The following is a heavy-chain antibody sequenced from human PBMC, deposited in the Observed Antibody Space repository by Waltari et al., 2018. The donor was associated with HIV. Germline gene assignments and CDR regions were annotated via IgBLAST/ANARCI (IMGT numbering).Heavy chain of an antibody. CDR2: IYYSGST. J-gene: IGHJ4*02. Sequence: QVQLQESGPGLVKPSETLSLTCPAPGRSISSYYWSWIRQPPGKGLEWLGYIYYSGSTNSTPSPMSRVPISVDTSKNQFSRKLSSVTAADTAVYYWARGGGATECDYWGQGTLVTVSS. CDR3: ARGGGATECDY. V-gene: IGHV4-59*01. D-gene: IGHD1-26*01. CDR1: GRSISSYY.